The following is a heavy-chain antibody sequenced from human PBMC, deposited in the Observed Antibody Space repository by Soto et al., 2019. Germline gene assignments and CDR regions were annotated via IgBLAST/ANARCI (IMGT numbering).Heavy chain of an antibody. CDR3: ARAVAVPADFDY. CDR1: GYTFTGYA. V-gene: IGHV1-3*05. D-gene: IGHD6-19*01. J-gene: IGHJ4*02. Sequence: QVQLVQSGAEEKKPGASVKVSCKASGYTFTGYAMHWMRQAPGQRLEWMGWINAGNGKTKYSQKFQGRVTITRETSASTAHMELSSLRSEDTAVYYCARAVAVPADFDYWGKGTLVTVSS. CDR2: INAGNGKT.